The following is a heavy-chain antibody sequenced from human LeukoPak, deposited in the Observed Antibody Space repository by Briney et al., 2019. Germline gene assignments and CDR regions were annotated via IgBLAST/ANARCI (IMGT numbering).Heavy chain of an antibody. D-gene: IGHD3-10*01. CDR3: AKDLSPYGSGSYHYYYYGMDV. J-gene: IGHJ6*02. Sequence: GGSLRLSCEASGFTFSTYWMSWVRQAPGKGLEWVANIKQDGSETYYVDSVKGRITISRDNAKNSLYLQMNSLRVEDTALYYCAKDLSPYGSGSYHYYYYGMDVWGQGTTVTVSS. CDR2: IKQDGSET. V-gene: IGHV3-7*03. CDR1: GFTFSTYW.